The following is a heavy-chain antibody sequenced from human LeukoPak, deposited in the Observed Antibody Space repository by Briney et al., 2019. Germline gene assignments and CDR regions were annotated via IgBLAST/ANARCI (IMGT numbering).Heavy chain of an antibody. D-gene: IGHD2-8*01. J-gene: IGHJ3*01. CDR1: GFTFSNFA. CDR2: IGGVDET. V-gene: IGHV3-23*01. CDR3: AKDSWSYNGIYDPFDV. Sequence: GGSLRLSCAASGFTFSNFAMNWVRQAPGKGLEWVSSIGGVDETYYTDSVKGRFTISRDNSKNTLSLQMNSLRPEDTAIYYCAKDSWSYNGIYDPFDVWGRGTMVTISS.